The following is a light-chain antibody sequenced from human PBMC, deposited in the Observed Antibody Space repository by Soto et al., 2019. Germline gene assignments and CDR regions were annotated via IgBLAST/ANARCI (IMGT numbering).Light chain of an antibody. J-gene: IGLJ1*01. CDR1: SSDVGDYNY. V-gene: IGLV2-23*01. CDR3: CSYAGSSTYYV. Sequence: QAVLTQPASVSGSPGQSITISCTGPSSDVGDYNYVSWYQQHPGKAPKLMIYEGSKRPSGVSNRFSGSKSGNTASLTISGLQAEDEADYYCCSYAGSSTYYVFGTGTKLTVL. CDR2: EGS.